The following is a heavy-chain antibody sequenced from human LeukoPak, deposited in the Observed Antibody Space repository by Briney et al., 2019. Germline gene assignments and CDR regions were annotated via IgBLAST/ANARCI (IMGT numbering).Heavy chain of an antibody. V-gene: IGHV1-69*05. J-gene: IGHJ5*02. Sequence: SVKVSCKTSGGTFNNSAISWVRQAPGQGLEWLWGIMPLFGTAGYAQKFQGRVTITKDESTRTVYLELTSLTSDDTAVYYCARDVHGDYGSGWFEPWSQGTLVSVSS. CDR2: IMPLFGTA. CDR1: GGTFNNSA. D-gene: IGHD4-17*01. CDR3: ARDVHGDYGSGWFEP.